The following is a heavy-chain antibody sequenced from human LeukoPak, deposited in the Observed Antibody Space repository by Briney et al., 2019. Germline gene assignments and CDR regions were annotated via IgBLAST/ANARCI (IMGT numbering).Heavy chain of an antibody. CDR3: ATPGSGSYYPSWVYQH. CDR2: FDPEDGET. CDR1: GYTLTELS. Sequence: ASVKVSCKVSGYTLTELSMHWVRQAPGKGLEWMGGFDPEDGETIYAQKFQGRVTMTEDTSTDTAYMELSSLRSEDTAVYYCATPGSGSYYPSWVYQHWGLGTLVTVSS. D-gene: IGHD3-10*01. V-gene: IGHV1-24*01. J-gene: IGHJ1*01.